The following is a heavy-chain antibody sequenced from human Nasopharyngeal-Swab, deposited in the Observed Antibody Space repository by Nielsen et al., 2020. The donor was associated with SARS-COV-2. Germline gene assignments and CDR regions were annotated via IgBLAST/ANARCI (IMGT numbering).Heavy chain of an antibody. CDR3: ARELGGYRGYGFGYEFAY. Sequence: GGSLRLSCAASGFTFSSYGLNWVRQAPGKGLEWVSYISSRGDSIYFADSVKGRFTISRDSANNSLYLQMNSLRAEDTAVYYCARELGGYRGYGFGYEFAYWGQGTLVTVSS. J-gene: IGHJ4*02. CDR1: GFTFSSYG. D-gene: IGHD5-12*01. CDR2: ISSRGDSI. V-gene: IGHV3-48*03.